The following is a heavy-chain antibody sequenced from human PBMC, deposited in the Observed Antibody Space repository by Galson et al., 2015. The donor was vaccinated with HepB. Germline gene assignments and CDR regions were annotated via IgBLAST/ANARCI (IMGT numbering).Heavy chain of an antibody. D-gene: IGHD6-19*01. CDR1: GFTFGASA. J-gene: IGHJ4*02. V-gene: IGHV3-23*01. Sequence: SLRLSCAPSGFTFGASAMAWVRQAPGKGLEWVATISGSGSATYYVDSVKGRFTVSRDKSESTLFLHMTSLRIEDTAVYYCARDTSASGWYGIFDQWGQGTLVTVSS. CDR3: ARDTSASGWYGIFDQ. CDR2: ISGSGSAT.